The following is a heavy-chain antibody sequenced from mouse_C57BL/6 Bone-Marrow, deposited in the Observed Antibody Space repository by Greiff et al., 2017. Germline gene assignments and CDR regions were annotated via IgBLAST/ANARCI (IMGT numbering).Heavy chain of an antibody. CDR1: GYTFTDYY. CDR3: ARGGDYGSKAAWFAY. D-gene: IGHD1-1*01. V-gene: IGHV1-19*01. CDR2: INPYNGGT. J-gene: IGHJ3*01. Sequence: VQLKESGPVLVKPGASVKMSCKASGYTFTDYYMNWVKQSHGKSLEWIGVINPYNGGTSYNQKFKGKATLTVDKSSSTAYMELNSLTSEDAAVYYCARGGDYGSKAAWFAYWGQGTLVTVSA.